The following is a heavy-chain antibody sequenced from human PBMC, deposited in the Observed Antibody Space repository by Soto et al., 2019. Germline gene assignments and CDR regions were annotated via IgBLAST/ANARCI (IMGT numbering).Heavy chain of an antibody. D-gene: IGHD2-2*01. V-gene: IGHV4-34*01. CDR2: INHSGST. CDR1: GGSFSGYY. J-gene: IGHJ4*02. CDR3: ARGLGYCSSTSCYATLYFDY. Sequence: SSETLSLTCAVYGGSFSGYYWSWIRQPPGKGLEWIGEINHSGSTNYNPSLKSRVTISVDTSKNQFSLKLSSVTAADTAVYYCARGLGYCSSTSCYATLYFDYWGQGTLVTVSS.